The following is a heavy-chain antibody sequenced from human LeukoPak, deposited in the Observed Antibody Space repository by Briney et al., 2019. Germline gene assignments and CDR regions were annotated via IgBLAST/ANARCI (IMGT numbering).Heavy chain of an antibody. D-gene: IGHD2-15*01. Sequence: PGRSLRLSCAASGFTFSTYAMHWARQAPGKGLEWVAVISYDGSSKYYADSVKGRFTISRDNSKNTLYLQMNNLRAEDTAVYYCAPRVVGSAPFDYWGQGTLVTVSS. J-gene: IGHJ4*02. V-gene: IGHV3-30*04. CDR3: APRVVGSAPFDY. CDR1: GFTFSTYA. CDR2: ISYDGSSK.